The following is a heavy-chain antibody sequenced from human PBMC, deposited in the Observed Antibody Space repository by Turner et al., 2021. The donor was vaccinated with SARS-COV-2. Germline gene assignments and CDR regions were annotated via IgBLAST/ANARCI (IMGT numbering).Heavy chain of an antibody. CDR1: DGSISSNIYY. D-gene: IGHD5-18*01. J-gene: IGHJ4*02. V-gene: IGHV4-39*01. Sequence: QLQLQESGPGLVKPSETLSHTCTVSDGSISSNIYYWSWIRQSPGKGLEWIGSNYYSGDTFYNPSLKSRVTISMDTSKNQFSLRLTSVTAADTAVYYCATREYSSGHFDYWGQGTLVTVSS. CDR2: NYYSGDT. CDR3: ATREYSSGHFDY.